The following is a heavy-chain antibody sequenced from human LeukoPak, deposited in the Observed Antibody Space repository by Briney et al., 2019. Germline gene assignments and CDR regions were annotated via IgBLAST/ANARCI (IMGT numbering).Heavy chain of an antibody. CDR1: GFTFSSYS. CDR3: ARATWDPNYYYYMDV. CDR2: INSSSSTI. V-gene: IGHV3-48*01. D-gene: IGHD1-26*01. J-gene: IGHJ6*03. Sequence: GGSLRLSCAASGFTFSSYSMNWVRQAPGKGLEWVSYINSSSSTIYYADSVKGRFTISRDNAKNSLYLQMNGLRAEDTAVYFCARATWDPNYYYYMDVWGKGTTVTVSS.